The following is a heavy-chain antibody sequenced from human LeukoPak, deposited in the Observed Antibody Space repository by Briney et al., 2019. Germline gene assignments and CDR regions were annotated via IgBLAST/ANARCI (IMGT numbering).Heavy chain of an antibody. Sequence: GGSLSLSCAASGFTFSTYSMNWVRQAPGKGLEWVSYISGSSSAIYYADSVKGRFTVSRDNAKNSLYLQMNSLRDEDTGVYYCARGRDYWGQGTLVTVSS. CDR3: ARGRDY. J-gene: IGHJ4*02. CDR2: ISGSSSAI. CDR1: GFTFSTYS. V-gene: IGHV3-48*02.